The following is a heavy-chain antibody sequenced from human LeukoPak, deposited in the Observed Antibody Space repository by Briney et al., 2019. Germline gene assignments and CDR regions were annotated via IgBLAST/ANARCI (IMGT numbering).Heavy chain of an antibody. Sequence: PSQTLSLTCTVSGGSISSGGYYWSWIRQHPGKGLEWIGYIYYSGSTYYNPSLKSRVTISVDTSKNQFSLKLSSVTAADTAVYYCATDRYPIPYCSSTSCYSTAFDIWGQGTMVTVSS. CDR3: ATDRYPIPYCSSTSCYSTAFDI. CDR1: GGSISSGGYY. CDR2: IYYSGST. V-gene: IGHV4-31*03. J-gene: IGHJ3*02. D-gene: IGHD2-2*02.